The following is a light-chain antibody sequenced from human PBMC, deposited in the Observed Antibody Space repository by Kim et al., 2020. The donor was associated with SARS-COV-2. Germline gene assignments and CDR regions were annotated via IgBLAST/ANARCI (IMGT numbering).Light chain of an antibody. CDR3: QQSNDWPPLT. Sequence: EIMMTQSPATLSVSPGERATLSCRASQTINNRLVWYQHKPGQAPRLLIYDATTRATGVPARFVGSGSETDFTLTISSLQSEDFAVYYCQQSNDWPPLTFGQGTKLEI. J-gene: IGKJ1*01. V-gene: IGKV3-15*01. CDR1: QTINNR. CDR2: DAT.